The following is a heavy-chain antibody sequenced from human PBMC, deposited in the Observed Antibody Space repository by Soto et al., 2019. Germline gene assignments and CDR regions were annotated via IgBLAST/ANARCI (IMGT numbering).Heavy chain of an antibody. CDR1: GFNFSRFT. CDR2: IDSSGTTV. CDR3: VPHYDSRDIASWGRA. Sequence: EVQLVESGGGLIQPGESLGLSCAASGFNFSRFTMNWVRQAPGKGLEWLSWIDSSGTTVRYADSVKGRFTLSRDNAKNSLYLQMNSLRAEDTALYYCVPHYDSRDIASWGRAWGRGTLVTVSS. V-gene: IGHV3-48*01. J-gene: IGHJ5*02. D-gene: IGHD3-16*01.